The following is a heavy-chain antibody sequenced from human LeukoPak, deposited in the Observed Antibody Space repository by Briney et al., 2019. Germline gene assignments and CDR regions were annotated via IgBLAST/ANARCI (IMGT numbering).Heavy chain of an antibody. CDR1: GDSITSDHY. V-gene: IGHV4-34*01. CDR2: INHSGST. D-gene: IGHD1-7*01. J-gene: IGHJ4*02. CDR3: ARPSGTTPFKRFDY. Sequence: SETLSLTCTVSGDSITSDHYWTWIRQPPGKGLEWIGEINHSGSTDYNPSLKSRVTISVDTSKNQFSLKVSSVTAADTAVYYCARPSGTTPFKRFDYWGQGALVTVSS.